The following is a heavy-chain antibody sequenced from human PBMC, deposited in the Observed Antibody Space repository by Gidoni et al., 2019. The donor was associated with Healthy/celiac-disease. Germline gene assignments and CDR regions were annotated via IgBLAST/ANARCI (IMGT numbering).Heavy chain of an antibody. J-gene: IGHJ2*01. Sequence: QLQLQESGPGLVKPSETLSLTCTVSGGSISSSSYYWGWLRQPPGKGLEWIGSIYSSGSTYYNPSLKSRVTISVDTSKNQFSLKLSSVTAADTAVYYCARKVYCSGGSCYHWYFDLWGRGTLVTVSS. V-gene: IGHV4-39*01. CDR2: IYSSGST. CDR3: ARKVYCSGGSCYHWYFDL. D-gene: IGHD2-15*01. CDR1: GGSISSSSYY.